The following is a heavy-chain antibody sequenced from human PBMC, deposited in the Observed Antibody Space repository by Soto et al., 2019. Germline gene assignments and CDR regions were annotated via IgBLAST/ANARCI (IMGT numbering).Heavy chain of an antibody. CDR3: ARDGSGSGWYDFPLGY. CDR1: GFTFSSYW. Sequence: EVQLVESGGGLVQPGGSLRLSCAASGFTFSSYWMHWVRQAPGKGLVWVSRINSDGSSTSYADSVKGRFTSSRDNAKNTLYLQMNSLRAEDTAVYYCARDGSGSGWYDFPLGYWGQGTLVTVSS. D-gene: IGHD6-19*01. J-gene: IGHJ4*02. CDR2: INSDGSST. V-gene: IGHV3-74*01.